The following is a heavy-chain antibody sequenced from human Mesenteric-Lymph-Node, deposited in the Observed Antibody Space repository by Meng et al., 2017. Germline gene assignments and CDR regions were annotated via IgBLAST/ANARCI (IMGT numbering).Heavy chain of an antibody. CDR2: INPSGGTT. J-gene: IGHJ4*02. Sequence: ASVKVSCKASGYTFTSYYMHWVRQAPGQGLEWMGIINPSGGTTSYAQKFQGRVTMTRDTSTSTVYMELSSLRSNDTAVYYCARGGVSYQLLTRLTYWGQGTLVTVSS. D-gene: IGHD2-2*01. CDR1: GYTFTSYY. CDR3: ARGGVSYQLLTRLTY. V-gene: IGHV1-46*01.